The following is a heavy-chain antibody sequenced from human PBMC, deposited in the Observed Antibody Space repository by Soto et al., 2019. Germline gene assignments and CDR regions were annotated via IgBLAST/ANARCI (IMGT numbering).Heavy chain of an antibody. D-gene: IGHD6-19*01. CDR3: ASSYSSGWYRGDYYYGMDV. CDR1: GGSISSSSYY. CDR2: IYYSGST. J-gene: IGHJ6*02. V-gene: IGHV4-39*01. Sequence: SETLSLTCTVSGGSISSSSYYWGWIRQPPGKGLEWIGSIYYSGSTYYNPSLKSRVTISVDTSKNQFSLKLSSVTAADTAVYYCASSYSSGWYRGDYYYGMDVWGQGTTVTVSS.